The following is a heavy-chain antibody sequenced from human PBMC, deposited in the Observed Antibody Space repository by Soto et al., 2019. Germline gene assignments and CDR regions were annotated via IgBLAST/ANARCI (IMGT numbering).Heavy chain of an antibody. CDR2: IAHDGSST. CDR1: GFTFRTYA. CDR3: ASDGASGWRALEI. D-gene: IGHD6-19*01. V-gene: IGHV3-30-3*01. Sequence: GGSLRLSCAASGFTFRTYAMHWVRQAPGKGLEWVAVIAHDGSSTFYPDSVKGRFTISRANSENTLYLQMNSLRADDTAVYYCASDGASGWRALEIWGQGTMVTVSS. J-gene: IGHJ3*02.